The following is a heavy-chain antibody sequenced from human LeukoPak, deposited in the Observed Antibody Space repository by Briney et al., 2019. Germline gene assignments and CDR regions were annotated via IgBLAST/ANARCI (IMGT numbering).Heavy chain of an antibody. Sequence: PSETLSLTCAVYGGSFSGYYWSWIRQPPGKGLEWIGEINPSGSTNYNPSLKSRVTISVDTSKNQFSLKLSSVTAADTAVYYCARSPNYGSAKLLFKRLVTMDVWGQGTTVTVSS. D-gene: IGHD3-10*01. CDR1: GGSFSGYY. CDR3: ARSPNYGSAKLLFKRLVTMDV. V-gene: IGHV4-34*01. J-gene: IGHJ6*02. CDR2: INPSGST.